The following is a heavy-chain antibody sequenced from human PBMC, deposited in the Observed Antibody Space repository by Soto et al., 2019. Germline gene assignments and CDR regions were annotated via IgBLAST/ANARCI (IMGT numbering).Heavy chain of an antibody. J-gene: IGHJ4*02. V-gene: IGHV3-30*18. CDR3: AKETIMIFGVVTPSYTLPGY. CDR2: ISYDGSNK. CDR1: GFTFSSYG. D-gene: IGHD3-3*01. Sequence: GSLRLSCAASGFTFSSYGMHWVRQAPGKGLEWVAVISYDGSNKYYADSVKGRFTISRDNSKNTLYLQMNSLRAEDTAVYYCAKETIMIFGVVTPSYTLPGYWGQGTLVTVSS.